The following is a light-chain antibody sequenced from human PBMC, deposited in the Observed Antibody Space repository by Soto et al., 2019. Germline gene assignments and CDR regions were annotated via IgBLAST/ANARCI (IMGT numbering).Light chain of an antibody. Sequence: QSVLTQPPSVSGAPRQRVSISCSGATSNIGNNAVNWYQQLPGKAPKLLIYFDDLMPSGVSDRFSGSKSGTSASLAISGLQSEDEVDYYCAAWDDSLNVVLFGGGPTLTVL. V-gene: IGLV1-36*01. CDR3: AAWDDSLNVVL. J-gene: IGLJ2*01. CDR1: TSNIGNNA. CDR2: FDD.